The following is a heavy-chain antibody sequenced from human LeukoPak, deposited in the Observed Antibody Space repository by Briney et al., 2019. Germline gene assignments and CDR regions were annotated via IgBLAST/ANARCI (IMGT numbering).Heavy chain of an antibody. D-gene: IGHD3-10*01. CDR2: VNPDSGGT. CDR3: ARGLIFMVRGVIIWFDP. CDR1: GYTFTDYY. J-gene: IGHJ5*02. V-gene: IGHV1-2*02. Sequence: GASVKVSCKASGYTFTDYYMHWVRQAPGQGLEWMGWVNPDSGGTEYAQKFEGRVTMTSDTSISTAYMELSRLRSDDTAVYYCARGLIFMVRGVIIWFDPWGQGTLVTVSS.